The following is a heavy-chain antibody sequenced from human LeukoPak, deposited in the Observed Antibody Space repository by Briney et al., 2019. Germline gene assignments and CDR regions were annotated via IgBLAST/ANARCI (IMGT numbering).Heavy chain of an antibody. Sequence: GGSLRLSCAVSGLTFSNSWMDWVRQAPGKGLEWVASINPDGNKKYSADSVKGRFTISRGNAENSLYLQMNSLRVEDTAFYYCARDLAYSRLDYWGQGMLVTVSS. J-gene: IGHJ4*02. V-gene: IGHV3-7*01. CDR2: INPDGNKK. CDR1: GLTFSNSW. CDR3: ARDLAYSRLDY. D-gene: IGHD5-18*01.